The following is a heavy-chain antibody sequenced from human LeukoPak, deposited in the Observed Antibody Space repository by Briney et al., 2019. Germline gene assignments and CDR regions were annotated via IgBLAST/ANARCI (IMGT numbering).Heavy chain of an antibody. V-gene: IGHV3-7*01. CDR2: IKQDGSEK. J-gene: IGHJ4*02. CDR3: ARDSHVVY. CDR1: GFTFSSPW. Sequence: GGSLRLSCAASGFTFSSPWMSWVRQAPGKGLEWVANIKQDGSEKYYVDSVKGRFTISRDNAKNSLYLQMNSLRAEDTAVYYCARDSHVVYWGQGTLVTVSS.